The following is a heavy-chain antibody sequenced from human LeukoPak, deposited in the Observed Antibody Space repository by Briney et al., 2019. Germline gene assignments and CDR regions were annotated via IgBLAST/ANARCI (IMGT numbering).Heavy chain of an antibody. CDR3: AKWLGRYFDSPRSGFDY. Sequence: GGPLRLSCAASGFTFSSYAMSWVRQAPGKGLEWVSAISGSGGSTYYADSVKGRFTISRDNSKNTLYLQMNSLRAEDTAVYYCAKWLGRYFDSPRSGFDYWGQGTLVTVSS. J-gene: IGHJ4*02. CDR1: GFTFSSYA. CDR2: ISGSGGST. V-gene: IGHV3-23*01. D-gene: IGHD3-9*01.